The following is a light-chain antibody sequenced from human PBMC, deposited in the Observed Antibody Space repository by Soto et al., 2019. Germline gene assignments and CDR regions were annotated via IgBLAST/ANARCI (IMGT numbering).Light chain of an antibody. CDR1: QSISSW. Sequence: DIQMTQSPSTLSASVGDRVTITCRASQSISSWLAWYQQKPGKAPKLLIYYASSLESGGPSRFSGSGSGTEFTLTISSLQPDDFATYYCQQYNSYSSPFGQGTQVEIK. V-gene: IGKV1-5*01. CDR2: YAS. CDR3: QQYNSYSSP. J-gene: IGKJ1*01.